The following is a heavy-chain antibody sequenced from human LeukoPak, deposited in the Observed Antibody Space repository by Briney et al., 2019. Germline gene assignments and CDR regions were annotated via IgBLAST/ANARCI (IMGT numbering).Heavy chain of an antibody. CDR2: ISGSGGST. V-gene: IGHV3-23*01. Sequence: PGGSLRLSCAASGFTFGSYAMSWVRQAPGKGLEWVSAISGSGGSTYYADSVKGRFTISRDNSEDTLYLQMNSLRAEDTAVYHCAKDRARGGATDFDYWGQGTLVTVSS. D-gene: IGHD1-26*01. CDR3: AKDRARGGATDFDY. J-gene: IGHJ4*02. CDR1: GFTFGSYA.